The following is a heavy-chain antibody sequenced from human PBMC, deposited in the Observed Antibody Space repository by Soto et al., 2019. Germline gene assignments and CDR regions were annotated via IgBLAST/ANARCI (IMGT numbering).Heavy chain of an antibody. J-gene: IGHJ4*02. CDR2: ISSRSDHT. V-gene: IGHV3-11*06. CDR3: ARDNYYDS. CDR1: GVTFSDYY. Sequence: QVQLVESGGGLVKPGGSLRLSCAASGVTFSDYYMSWIRQAPGKGLEWISFISSRSDHTKYADSVKGRFTISRDNAKKSLYLQMDRLRAEDTAVYYCARDNYYDSWGQGTLVIVSS.